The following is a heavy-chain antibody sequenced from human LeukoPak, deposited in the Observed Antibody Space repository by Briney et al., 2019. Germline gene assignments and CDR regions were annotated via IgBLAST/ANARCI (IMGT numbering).Heavy chain of an antibody. V-gene: IGHV3-11*01. J-gene: IGHJ4*02. D-gene: IGHD3-10*01. CDR3: ARAAYYYGSGSSVLFDY. Sequence: PGGSLRPSCAASGFTFSSYYMSWIRQAPGKGLEWVSYISSSGSTIYYADSVKGRFTISRDNAKNSLYLQMNSLRAEDTAVYYCARAAYYYGSGSSVLFDYWGQGTLVTVSS. CDR1: GFTFSSYY. CDR2: ISSSGSTI.